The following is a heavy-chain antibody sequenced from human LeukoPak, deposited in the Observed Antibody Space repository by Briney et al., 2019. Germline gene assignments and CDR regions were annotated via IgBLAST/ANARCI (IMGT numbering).Heavy chain of an antibody. CDR3: ARVDYYDSSGYDSWFDP. V-gene: IGHV4-59*01. Sequence: SETLSLTCAVYGGSISSYYWSWIRQPPGKGLEWIGYIYYSGSTNYNPSLKSRVTISVDTSKNQFSLKLSSVTAADTAVYYCARVDYYDSSGYDSWFDPWGQGTLVTVSS. CDR2: IYYSGST. D-gene: IGHD3-22*01. CDR1: GGSISSYY. J-gene: IGHJ5*02.